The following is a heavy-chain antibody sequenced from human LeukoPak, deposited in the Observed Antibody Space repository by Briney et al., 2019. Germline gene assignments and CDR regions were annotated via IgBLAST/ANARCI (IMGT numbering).Heavy chain of an antibody. CDR3: ARQAVAGTSSSDY. CDR1: EFTFTSYD. J-gene: IGHJ4*02. D-gene: IGHD6-19*01. V-gene: IGHV1-8*01. CDR2: MNPNSGNT. Sequence: GASVKVSCKASEFTFTSYDINWVRQATGQGLEWMGWMNPNSGNTGYAQKFQGRVTMTRNTSISTAYMELSSLRSEDTAVYYCARQAVAGTSSSDYWGQGTLVTVSS.